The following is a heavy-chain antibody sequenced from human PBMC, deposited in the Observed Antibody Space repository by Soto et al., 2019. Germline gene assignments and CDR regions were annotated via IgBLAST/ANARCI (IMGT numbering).Heavy chain of an antibody. CDR3: TKSRRGILMVYGFGGLDV. V-gene: IGHV3-23*01. CDR2: ISGSGDGT. CDR1: EFTVNSHA. Sequence: EVQLLESGGGVVQRGGSLRLSCAASEFTVNSHAMSWVRQAPGKGLEWVASISGSGDGTYYGDSVKGRFTISRDSSSSTLYLQMNNLRGEDTAVYFCTKSRRGILMVYGFGGLDVWGQGTTVTVSS. J-gene: IGHJ6*02. D-gene: IGHD2-8*01.